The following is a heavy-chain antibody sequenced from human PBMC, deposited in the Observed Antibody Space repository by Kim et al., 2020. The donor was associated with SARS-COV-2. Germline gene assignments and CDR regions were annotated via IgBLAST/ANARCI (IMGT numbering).Heavy chain of an antibody. CDR3: TTDRPGGFDY. CDR2: TT. V-gene: IGHV3-15*01. D-gene: IGHD6-6*01. J-gene: IGHJ4*02. Sequence: TTDYAAPVKGRFTISRDDSKNTLYLQMNSLKTEDTAVYYCTTDRPGGFDYWGQGTLVTVSS.